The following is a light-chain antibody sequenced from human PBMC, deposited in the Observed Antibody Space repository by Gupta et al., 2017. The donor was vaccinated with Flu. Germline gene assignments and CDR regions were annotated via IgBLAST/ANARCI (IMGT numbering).Light chain of an antibody. V-gene: IGLV2-14*01. CDR1: SSDVGGYNY. CDR3: SSYTSSTTRV. Sequence: QSALTQPASVSGSPGQSITISCTGTSSDVGGYNYVSWYQQHPGKAPKLMLYEVTNRPSGVSNRFSGSKSGNMASLTISGLQAEDEADYYCSSYTSSTTRVFGTGTKVLVL. CDR2: EVT. J-gene: IGLJ1*01.